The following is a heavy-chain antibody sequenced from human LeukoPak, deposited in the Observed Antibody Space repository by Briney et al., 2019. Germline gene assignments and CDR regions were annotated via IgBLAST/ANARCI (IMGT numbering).Heavy chain of an antibody. CDR3: AKVGGPRITMVRGGHYMDV. CDR1: GFTFNSYA. V-gene: IGHV3-23*01. D-gene: IGHD3-10*01. CDR2: MSGSDAGT. Sequence: GGSLRLSCIASGFTFNSYAMSWVRQAPGKGLEWVSAMSGSDAGTYYADSVKGRFTISRDNSKNTLFLQMNSLRAEDAAIYYCAKVGGPRITMVRGGHYMDVWGKGTTVTISS. J-gene: IGHJ6*03.